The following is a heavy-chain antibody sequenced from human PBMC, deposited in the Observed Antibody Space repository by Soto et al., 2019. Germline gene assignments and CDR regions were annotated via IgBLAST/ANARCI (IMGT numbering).Heavy chain of an antibody. CDR3: ARGGRNYSSNPNWFDP. Sequence: ASVKVSCKASGYTFTGYYMHWVRQAPGQGLEWMGWINPNSGGTNYAQKFQGWVTMTRDTSISTAYMELSRLRSDDTAVYYCARGGRNYSSNPNWFDPWGQGTLVTVSS. D-gene: IGHD6-13*01. CDR2: INPNSGGT. CDR1: GYTFTGYY. V-gene: IGHV1-2*04. J-gene: IGHJ5*02.